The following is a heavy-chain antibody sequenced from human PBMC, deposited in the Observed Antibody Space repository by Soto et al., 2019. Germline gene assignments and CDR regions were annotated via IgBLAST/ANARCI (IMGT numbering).Heavy chain of an antibody. D-gene: IGHD3-10*01. V-gene: IGHV3-23*01. CDR3: AKVMSKNYYYPFDF. J-gene: IGHJ4*02. CDR2: ISGGSSVT. Sequence: GGSLRLSCTASGFTFSDYAMAWVRQAPGKGLEWVSTISGGSSVTYYGDSVKGRFTISRDNAKKTLFLQLNRLSAEDTATYYCAKVMSKNYYYPFDFWGQGTQVTVSS. CDR1: GFTFSDYA.